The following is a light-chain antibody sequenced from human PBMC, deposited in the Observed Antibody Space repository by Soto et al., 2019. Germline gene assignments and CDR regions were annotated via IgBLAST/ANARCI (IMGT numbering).Light chain of an antibody. CDR3: QQYGSSLWT. Sequence: EIVLTQSPGTLSLSPGERATLSCRASQSVSSSYLAWYQQKPGQAPRLLIYGESSRATGIPDRFSGSGSGTDFTLTISRLEPEDFAVYYCQQYGSSLWTFGQGTKGDIK. V-gene: IGKV3-20*01. CDR1: QSVSSSY. CDR2: GES. J-gene: IGKJ1*01.